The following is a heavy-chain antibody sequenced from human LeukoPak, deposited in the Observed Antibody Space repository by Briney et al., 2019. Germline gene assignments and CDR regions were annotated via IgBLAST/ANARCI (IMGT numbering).Heavy chain of an antibody. J-gene: IGHJ6*03. CDR3: ARYSSSWYGYYYYYMDV. CDR1: GGFISSYH. CDR2: IYYSGST. D-gene: IGHD6-13*01. V-gene: IGHV4-59*01. Sequence: SEPLSLTCTVSGGFISSYHWSWLRQPPGKGLEWIGYIYYSGSTNYNPSLKSRVNISVDTSKTQFSLKLSSVTAADTAVYYCARYSSSWYGYYYYYMDVWGKGTTVTVSS.